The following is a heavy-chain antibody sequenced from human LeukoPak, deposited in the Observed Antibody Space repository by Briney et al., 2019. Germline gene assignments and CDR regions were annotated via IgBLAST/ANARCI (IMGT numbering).Heavy chain of an antibody. Sequence: SVKVSCKASGGTFSSCAISWVRQAPGQGLEWMGGIIPIFGTANYAQKFQGRVTITTDESTSTAYMELSSLRSEDTAVYYCARDHKVRRAGYYYDSSGYYHFDYWGQGTLVTVSS. V-gene: IGHV1-69*05. CDR1: GGTFSSCA. CDR2: IIPIFGTA. D-gene: IGHD3-22*01. CDR3: ARDHKVRRAGYYYDSSGYYHFDY. J-gene: IGHJ4*02.